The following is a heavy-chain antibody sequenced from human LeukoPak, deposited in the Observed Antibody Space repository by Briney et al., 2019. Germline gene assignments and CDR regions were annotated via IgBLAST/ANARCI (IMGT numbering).Heavy chain of an antibody. CDR2: ISGSGGNT. Sequence: PGGSLRLSCAASGFTFSSYAMSWVRQAPGKGLEWVSAISGSGGNTYYADSVKGRFTISRDNAKNSLYLQMNSLRAEDTAVYYCARDRSVGYWGQGTLVTVSS. CDR1: GFTFSSYA. CDR3: ARDRSVGY. J-gene: IGHJ4*02. V-gene: IGHV3-23*01.